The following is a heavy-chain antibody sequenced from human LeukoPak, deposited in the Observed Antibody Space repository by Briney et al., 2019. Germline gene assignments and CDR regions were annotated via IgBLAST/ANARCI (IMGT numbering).Heavy chain of an antibody. J-gene: IGHJ3*02. V-gene: IGHV5-51*01. CDR3: ARRDCTNGVCSDAFDI. CDR2: IYPGDSDT. CDR1: GYSFTSYW. Sequence: GESLKISCKGSGYSFTSYWIGWVRQMPGKGLEWMGIIYPGDSDTRYSPSFQGQVTISADKSISTAYLQWSSLKASDTAMYYCARRDCTNGVCSDAFDIWGQGTMVTVSS. D-gene: IGHD2-8*01.